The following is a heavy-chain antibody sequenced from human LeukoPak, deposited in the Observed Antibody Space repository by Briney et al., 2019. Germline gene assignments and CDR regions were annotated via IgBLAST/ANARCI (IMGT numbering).Heavy chain of an antibody. CDR2: MNPNSGNT. J-gene: IGHJ6*03. V-gene: IGHV1-8*03. D-gene: IGHD3-3*01. Sequence: GASVKVSCKASGYTFTSYDIIWVRQATGQGREGMGWMNPNSGNTGYAQKFQGRVTITRNTSISTAYMELSSLRSDDTAVYYCARDENYDFWSGYSWFRAANYYMDVWGKGTTVTVSS. CDR1: GYTFTSYD. CDR3: ARDENYDFWSGYSWFRAANYYMDV.